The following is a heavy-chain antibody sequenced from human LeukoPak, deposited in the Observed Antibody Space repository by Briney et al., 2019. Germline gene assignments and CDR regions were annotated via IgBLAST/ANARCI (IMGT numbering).Heavy chain of an antibody. CDR3: ARAKAVRITIFGVVKYYFDY. CDR2: INHSGST. D-gene: IGHD3-3*01. CDR1: GGSFSGYY. J-gene: IGHJ4*02. V-gene: IGHV4-34*01. Sequence: TSETLSLTCAVYGGSFSGYYWSWIRQPPGKGLEWIGEINHSGSTIYNPSLKSRVTISVDTSKNQFSLKLSSVTAADTAVYYCARAKAVRITIFGVVKYYFDYWGQGTLVTVSS.